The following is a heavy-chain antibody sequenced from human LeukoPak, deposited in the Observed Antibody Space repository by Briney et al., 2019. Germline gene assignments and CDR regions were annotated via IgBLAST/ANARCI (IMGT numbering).Heavy chain of an antibody. CDR1: GFTFSTYA. D-gene: IGHD2-15*01. Sequence: GGSLRLSCAASGFTFSTYAMYWVRHAPVRGLEWVSVIGGSGGSTYYADSVKGRFTISRDTSKNTLYLQMNSMRAEDTAVYYCARDLQGYCSGGSCRDYWGQGTLVTVSS. CDR3: ARDLQGYCSGGSCRDY. V-gene: IGHV3-23*01. J-gene: IGHJ4*02. CDR2: IGGSGGST.